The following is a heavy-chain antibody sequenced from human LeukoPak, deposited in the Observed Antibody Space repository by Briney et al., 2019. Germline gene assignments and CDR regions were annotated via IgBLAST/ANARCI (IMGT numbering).Heavy chain of an antibody. CDR3: AREPYGSGSYNFDY. Sequence: GGSLRLSCAASGFTFSSYSMNWVRKAPGKGLEWVSSISSSSSYIYYADSVKGRFTISRDNAKNSLYLQMNSLRAEDTAVYYCAREPYGSGSYNFDYWGQGTLVTVSS. J-gene: IGHJ4*02. CDR1: GFTFSSYS. V-gene: IGHV3-21*01. CDR2: ISSSSSYI. D-gene: IGHD3-10*01.